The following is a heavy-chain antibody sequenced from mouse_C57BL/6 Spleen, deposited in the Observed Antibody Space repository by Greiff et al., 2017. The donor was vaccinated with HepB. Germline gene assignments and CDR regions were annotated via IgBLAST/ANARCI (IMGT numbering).Heavy chain of an antibody. J-gene: IGHJ1*03. CDR2: ISYSGST. Sequence: DVQLQESGPGMVKPSQSLSLTCTVTGYSITSGYDWHWIRHFPGNKLEWMGYISYSGSTNYNPSLKSRISITHDTSKNHFFLKLNSVTTEDTATYYCARGGLYSYWYFDVWGTGTTVTVSS. CDR1: GYSITSGYD. V-gene: IGHV3-1*01. CDR3: ARGGLYSYWYFDV. D-gene: IGHD2-1*01.